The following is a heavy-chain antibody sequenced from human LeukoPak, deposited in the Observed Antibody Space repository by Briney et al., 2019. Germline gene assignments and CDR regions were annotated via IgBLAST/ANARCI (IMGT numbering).Heavy chain of an antibody. Sequence: PGGSLRLSCAVSGFTFSSYWMSWVRQAPGKGLEWVAKIKQDGSEKYYVDSVKGRFALHKDNTKNSLYLQMNSLRAEHTAVYYCARYKTVAAKGPDLKYFDYWGQGTLVTVSS. J-gene: IGHJ4*02. CDR3: ARYKTVAAKGPDLKYFDY. D-gene: IGHD2-15*01. V-gene: IGHV3-7*01. CDR2: IKQDGSEK. CDR1: GFTFSSYW.